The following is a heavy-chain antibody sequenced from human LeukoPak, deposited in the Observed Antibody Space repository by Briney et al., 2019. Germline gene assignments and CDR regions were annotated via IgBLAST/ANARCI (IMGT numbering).Heavy chain of an antibody. Sequence: GASVKVSCKVSGYTLTELSMHWVRQAPGKGPEWMGGFDPEDGETIYAQKFQGRVTMTEDTSTDTAYMELSSLRSEDTAVYYCAALYSSYYYHGMDVWGQGTTVTVSS. J-gene: IGHJ6*02. D-gene: IGHD6-6*01. CDR3: AALYSSYYYHGMDV. CDR2: FDPEDGET. V-gene: IGHV1-24*01. CDR1: GYTLTELS.